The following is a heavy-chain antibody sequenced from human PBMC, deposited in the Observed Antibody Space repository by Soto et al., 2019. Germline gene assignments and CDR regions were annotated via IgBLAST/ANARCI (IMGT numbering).Heavy chain of an antibody. CDR1: GGSTSSDNY. J-gene: IGHJ4*02. V-gene: IGHV4-30-4*01. Sequence: SETLSLACTVSGGSTSSDNYWSWIRQPPGKGLEWIGHIYYSGNTDYNPSLKSRLAISIDTSKNQFSLKPSSVTAADTAVYFCAREGGESSDGLYYFDSWGQGSLVTVSS. CDR2: IYYSGNT. D-gene: IGHD3-16*01. CDR3: AREGGESSDGLYYFDS.